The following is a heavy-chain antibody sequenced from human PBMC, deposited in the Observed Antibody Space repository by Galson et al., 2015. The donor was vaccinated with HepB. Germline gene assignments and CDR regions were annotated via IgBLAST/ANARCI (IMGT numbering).Heavy chain of an antibody. D-gene: IGHD1-7*01. CDR2: FDPEDGET. J-gene: IGHJ3*02. V-gene: IGHV1-24*01. CDR3: ATGSSYWNYDAFDI. CDR1: GYTLTELS. Sequence: SVKVSCKVSGYTLTELSMHWVRQAPGKGLEWMGGFDPEDGETIYAQKFQGRVTMTEDTSTDTAYMELSSLRSEDTAVYYCATGSSYWNYDAFDIWGQGTMVTVSS.